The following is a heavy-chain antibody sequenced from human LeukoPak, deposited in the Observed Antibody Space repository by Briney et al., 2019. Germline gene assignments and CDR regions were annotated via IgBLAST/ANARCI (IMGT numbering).Heavy chain of an antibody. Sequence: GGSLRLSCAASGFTFSTYAMSWVRQAPGKGLEWVSAISRSGHSTYYADSVKGRSIISRDNSKNILYLQLNSLRVADTAVYYCAPDSLEGPVEAFDFWGQGTMVTVSS. CDR3: APDSLEGPVEAFDF. CDR1: GFTFSTYA. CDR2: ISRSGHST. J-gene: IGHJ3*01. D-gene: IGHD1-1*01. V-gene: IGHV3-23*01.